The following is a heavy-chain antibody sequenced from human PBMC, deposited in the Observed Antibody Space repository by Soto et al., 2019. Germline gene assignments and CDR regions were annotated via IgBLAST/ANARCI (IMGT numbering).Heavy chain of an antibody. J-gene: IGHJ6*02. D-gene: IGHD6-13*01. CDR1: GYTFTSYG. V-gene: IGHV1-18*01. Sequence: QVQLVQSGAEVKKPGASVKVSCKASGYTFTSYGISWVRQAPGQGLEWMGWISAYNGNTNYAQKLQGRVTMTTDTSTSTAHMELRSLRSDDTAVYYCARERESLRYRSSWYYYYYGMDVWGQGTTVTVSS. CDR3: ARERESLRYRSSWYYYYYGMDV. CDR2: ISAYNGNT.